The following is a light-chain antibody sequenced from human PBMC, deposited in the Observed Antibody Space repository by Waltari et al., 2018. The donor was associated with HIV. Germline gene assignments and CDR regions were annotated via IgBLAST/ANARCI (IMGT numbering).Light chain of an antibody. CDR2: SAS. CDR1: QDISSY. J-gene: IGKJ3*01. Sequence: DIQLTQSPSSLSASVGDRVTITCRVSQDISSYLNWYRQKPGKVPKLLIYSASNLQSGVPSRFSGSGSGTDFTLTISSLQPEDVATYYGHRTYNAPRTFGPGTKVDIK. V-gene: IGKV1-27*01. CDR3: HRTYNAPRT.